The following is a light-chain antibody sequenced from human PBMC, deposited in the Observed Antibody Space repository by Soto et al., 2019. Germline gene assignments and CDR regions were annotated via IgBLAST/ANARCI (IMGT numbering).Light chain of an antibody. Sequence: DIQMTQSPSSLSASVGDRVTITCRASQSISSYLNWYQQKPGKATKLLIYAASSLQSGVPSRLSGSGSGTDFTLTISSLQAEDFATYYWQQSYSTPWTFGQGTKVEIK. CDR2: AAS. J-gene: IGKJ1*01. CDR3: QQSYSTPWT. CDR1: QSISSY. V-gene: IGKV1-39*01.